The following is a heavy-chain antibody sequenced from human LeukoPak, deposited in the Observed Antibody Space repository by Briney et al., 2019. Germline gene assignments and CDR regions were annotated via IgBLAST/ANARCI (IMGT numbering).Heavy chain of an antibody. D-gene: IGHD3-22*01. J-gene: IGHJ4*02. V-gene: IGHV4-34*01. CDR2: INHSGST. CDR3: ARSSESYDSSGYYSYYFDY. CDR1: GFTFSSYD. Sequence: GSLRLSCAASGFTFSSYDMTWVRQAPGRGLEWIGEINHSGSTNYNPSLKSRVTISVDTSKNQFSLKLSSVTAADTAVYYCARSSESYDSSGYYSYYFDYWGQGTLVTVSS.